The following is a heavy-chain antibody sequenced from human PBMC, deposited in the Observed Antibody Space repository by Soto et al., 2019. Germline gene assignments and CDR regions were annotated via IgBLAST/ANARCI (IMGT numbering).Heavy chain of an antibody. J-gene: IGHJ4*02. CDR3: ARGSSGWYKRDFDY. CDR1: GFTFSSYA. V-gene: IGHV3-30-3*01. Sequence: QVQLVESGGGVVQPGRSLILSCAASGFTFSSYAMHWVRQAPGKGLEWVAVISYDGSNKYYADSVKGRFTISRDNSKNTLYLQMNSLRAEDTAVYYCARGSSGWYKRDFDYWGQGTLVTVSS. D-gene: IGHD6-19*01. CDR2: ISYDGSNK.